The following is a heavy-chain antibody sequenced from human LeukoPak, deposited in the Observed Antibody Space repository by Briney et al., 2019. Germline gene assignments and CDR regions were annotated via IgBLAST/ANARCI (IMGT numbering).Heavy chain of an antibody. Sequence: GESLDFSCKGSEYHFASYWLGGVRQIHGRGLELMGIIYAGDSATRYQPSFQGEATISAEKSISTAYLLWSSLKASDTAMYYCALTSAGGAVFDYWGQGTLVTVSS. CDR2: IYAGDSAT. CDR1: EYHFASYW. V-gene: IGHV5-51*03. D-gene: IGHD4/OR15-4a*01. J-gene: IGHJ4*02. CDR3: ALTSAGGAVFDY.